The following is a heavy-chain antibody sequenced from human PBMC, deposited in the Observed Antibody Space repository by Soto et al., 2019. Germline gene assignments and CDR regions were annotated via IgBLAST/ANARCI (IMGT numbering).Heavy chain of an antibody. J-gene: IGHJ6*04. CDR1: GFTFSGRS. V-gene: IGHV3-74*01. Sequence: EVQLVESGGGLVQPGGSLRLSCAASGFTFSGRSMQWVRQAPGQGLVWVSGIDNAGTDSTYADSVKGRITSSRDNAKNTLYQQMNSLRVEAMGVYYCARGGFGPEIRGKETTVTVSS. CDR2: IDNAGTDS. CDR3: ARGGFGPEI. D-gene: IGHD3-10*01.